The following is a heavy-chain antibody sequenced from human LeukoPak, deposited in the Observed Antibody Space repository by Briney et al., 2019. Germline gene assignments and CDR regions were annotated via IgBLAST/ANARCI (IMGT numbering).Heavy chain of an antibody. CDR2: IKQDGSEK. J-gene: IGHJ4*02. CDR1: GFTFSSYW. D-gene: IGHD3-10*01. V-gene: IGHV3-7*04. Sequence: PGGSLRLSCAASGFTFSSYWMAWVRQAPGKGLGWTANIKQDGSEKYYVDSVKGRFTISRDNAKNSVYLQMNSLRAEDTAVYYCARRHHFGFLDSWGQGTLVTVSS. CDR3: ARRHHFGFLDS.